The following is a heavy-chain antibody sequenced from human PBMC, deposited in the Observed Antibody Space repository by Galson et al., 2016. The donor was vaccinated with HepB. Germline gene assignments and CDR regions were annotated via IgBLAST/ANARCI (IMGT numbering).Heavy chain of an antibody. J-gene: IGHJ3*02. D-gene: IGHD3-10*01. CDR1: GGSISSGSYY. CDR3: ARNPGVKGAFDI. Sequence: TLSLTCTVSGGSISSGSYYWSWIRQHPGTGLEWTGSIYHSASAYSHPSLKGRFTISVDTSKNQSSLSLSSVTAADTAVYYYARNPGVKGAFDIWGQGTPVTVSS. CDR2: IYHSASA. V-gene: IGHV4-31*03.